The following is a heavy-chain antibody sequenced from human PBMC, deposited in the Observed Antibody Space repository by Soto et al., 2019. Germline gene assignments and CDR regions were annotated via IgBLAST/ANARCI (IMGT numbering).Heavy chain of an antibody. J-gene: IGHJ4*02. Sequence: SETLSLTCTVSGGSISSGGYYWSWIRQHPGKGLEWIGYIYFSGSTYYNPSLKSRVTISVDKSKNQFSLKLSSVTAADTAVYYCASYGTRTYYDSSGSPFDYWGQGTLVTVSS. CDR1: GGSISSGGYY. CDR2: IYFSGST. D-gene: IGHD3-22*01. V-gene: IGHV4-31*03. CDR3: ASYGTRTYYDSSGSPFDY.